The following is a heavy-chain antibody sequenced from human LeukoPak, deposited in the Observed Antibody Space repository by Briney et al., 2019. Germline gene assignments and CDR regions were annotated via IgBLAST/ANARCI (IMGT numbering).Heavy chain of an antibody. CDR3: ARGPDSSSWYNYYYYMDV. V-gene: IGHV4-34*01. D-gene: IGHD6-13*01. CDR1: GGSFSGYY. Sequence: PSETLSLTCAVYGGSFSGYYWSWIRQPPGKGLEWIGEINHSGSTNYNPSLKSRVTISVDTSKNQFSLKLSSVTAADTAVYYCARGPDSSSWYNYYYYMDVWGKGTTVTASS. CDR2: INHSGST. J-gene: IGHJ6*03.